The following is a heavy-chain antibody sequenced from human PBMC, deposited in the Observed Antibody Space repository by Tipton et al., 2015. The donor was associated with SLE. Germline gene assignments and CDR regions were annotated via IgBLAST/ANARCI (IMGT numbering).Heavy chain of an antibody. V-gene: IGHV4-39*07. CDR1: GGSISSNSYY. CDR2: IYYITST. D-gene: IGHD5-18*01. Sequence: TLSLTCTVSGGSISSNSYYWGWIRQPPGKGLEWIGSIYYITSTYFNPSLKSRVSISVDTSKNQFSLKLSSVTAADTAVYYCARKDTTMVWGDYYYGMDVWGQGTTVTVSS. CDR3: ARKDTTMVWGDYYYGMDV. J-gene: IGHJ6*02.